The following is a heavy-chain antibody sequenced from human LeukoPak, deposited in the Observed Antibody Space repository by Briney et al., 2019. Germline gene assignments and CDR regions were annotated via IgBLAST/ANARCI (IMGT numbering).Heavy chain of an antibody. Sequence: GGSLRLSCAVSGITLSNYGMSWVRQAPRKGLEWVAGLSGSGGGTNYADSVQGRFTISRDNPKNTLYLQMNSLRAEDTAVYFCAKRGVVIRVFLVGFHKEAYYFDSWGQGALVTVSS. J-gene: IGHJ4*02. CDR3: AKRGVVIRVFLVGFHKEAYYFDS. CDR2: LSGSGGGT. D-gene: IGHD3-10*01. CDR1: GITLSNYG. V-gene: IGHV3-23*01.